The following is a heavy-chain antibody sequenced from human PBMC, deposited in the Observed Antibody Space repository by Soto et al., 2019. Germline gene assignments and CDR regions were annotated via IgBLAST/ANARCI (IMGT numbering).Heavy chain of an antibody. CDR2: ISPTFGTA. J-gene: IGHJ4*02. CDR3: ASERSAQYFDS. CDR1: GVTFSRHA. Sequence: SVKVSCKASGVTFSRHAIAWVRQAPGQGLEWMGGISPTFGTATYAPKFQGRVAISADRSSNTAYMELSSLRSQDTAVYYCASERSAQYFDSWGQGTVVTVSS. D-gene: IGHD1-26*01. V-gene: IGHV1-69*06.